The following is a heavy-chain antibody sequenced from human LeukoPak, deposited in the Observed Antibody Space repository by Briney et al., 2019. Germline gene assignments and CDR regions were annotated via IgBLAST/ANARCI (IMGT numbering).Heavy chain of an antibody. CDR2: IATDGRDK. CDR3: AKDSKVAAAGYFFDS. Sequence: GGSLRLSWAAAGVTFNNYGMHCVRQAPGKGREWVAVIATDGRDKKYANSWKGRFTIARDKSKNTLYLEINSLRPQHTTLYHCAKDSKVAAAGYFFDSWGQGTLVTVSS. D-gene: IGHD6-13*01. J-gene: IGHJ4*02. CDR1: GVTFNNYG. V-gene: IGHV3-30*18.